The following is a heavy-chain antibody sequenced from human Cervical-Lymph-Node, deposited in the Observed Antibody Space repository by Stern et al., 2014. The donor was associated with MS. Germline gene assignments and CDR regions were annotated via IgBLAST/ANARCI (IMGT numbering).Heavy chain of an antibody. J-gene: IGHJ4*02. CDR3: ARVLYDGAYRGDY. Sequence: QITLKESGPVLVKPTETLMLTCTVSGFSLTNRRMGVSWIRQPPGKALEWLANLFSNDENSYSTSLKSRLTISKDTSKSQVVLTMTNVDPVDTATYYCARVLYDGAYRGDYWGQGTLVTVSS. CDR1: GFSLTNRRMG. CDR2: LFSNDEN. D-gene: IGHD3-10*01. V-gene: IGHV2-26*01.